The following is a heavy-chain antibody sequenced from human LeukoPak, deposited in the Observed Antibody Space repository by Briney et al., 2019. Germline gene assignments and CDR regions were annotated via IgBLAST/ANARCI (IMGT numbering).Heavy chain of an antibody. Sequence: GGSLRLSCAASGFTFSSYAMHWVRQAPGKGLEWVAVISYDGSNKYYADSVKGRFTISRDNSKNTLYLQMNSLRAEDTAVYYCARDLYGSSARSYCGGDCYAARTYYYYGMDVWGQGTTVTVSS. V-gene: IGHV3-30*04. J-gene: IGHJ6*02. CDR2: ISYDGSNK. CDR3: ARDLYGSSARSYCGGDCYAARTYYYYGMDV. D-gene: IGHD2-21*02. CDR1: GFTFSSYA.